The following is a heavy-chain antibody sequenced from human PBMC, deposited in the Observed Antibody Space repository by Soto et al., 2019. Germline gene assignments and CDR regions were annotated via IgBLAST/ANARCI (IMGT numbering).Heavy chain of an antibody. D-gene: IGHD5-18*01. CDR2: SFYSGST. V-gene: IGHV4-59*01. Sequence: QVHLQESGPRLVKPSETLSLTCTVSGGSISNYYWSWIRQPPGRGLEWIGHSFYSGSTNYNPALKSRVTISVDTSKSQFSLKLSSVTAADTAVYYCAKDSGYNYGYFRWFDPWGQGTLVTVSS. CDR3: AKDSGYNYGYFRWFDP. J-gene: IGHJ5*02. CDR1: GGSISNYY.